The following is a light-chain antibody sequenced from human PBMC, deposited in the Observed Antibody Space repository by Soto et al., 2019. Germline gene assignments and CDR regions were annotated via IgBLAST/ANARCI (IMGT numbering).Light chain of an antibody. Sequence: NFMLTQPHSVSESPGKTVTISCTRSSDSIASNYVQWYQQRPGSAPSLLIYEDDQRPSGVPDRFSGSIDSSYNAASLTISGLKTEDEADYCWQSFESGNLMFGGGTKLTVL. CDR1: SDSIASNY. CDR3: QSFESGNLM. V-gene: IGLV6-57*03. J-gene: IGLJ3*02. CDR2: EDD.